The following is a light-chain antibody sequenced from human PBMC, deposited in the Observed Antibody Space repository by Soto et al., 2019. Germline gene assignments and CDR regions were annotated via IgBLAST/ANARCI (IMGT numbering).Light chain of an antibody. Sequence: DIQMTQSPSTLSASVGDRVTITCRASQSMSSWLAWYQQKPGKAPKLLIYKASILESGVPSRFSGSGSGTEFTLTISSLQPDDFATYYCQQYNTYWTFGQGTKVEIK. CDR1: QSMSSW. CDR3: QQYNTYWT. V-gene: IGKV1-5*03. J-gene: IGKJ1*01. CDR2: KAS.